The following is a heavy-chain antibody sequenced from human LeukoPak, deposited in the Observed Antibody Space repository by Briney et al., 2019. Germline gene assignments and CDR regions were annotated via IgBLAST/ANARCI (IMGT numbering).Heavy chain of an antibody. D-gene: IGHD2-15*01. Sequence: ASVKVSCKASGYTFTGYYMHWVRQAPGQGLEWMGWINPNSGGTNYAQKFQGRVTMTRDKSISTAYMELSRLRSDDTAGYYCARVVYCSGGSCYSAPDYWGQGTLVTVSS. J-gene: IGHJ4*02. CDR3: ARVVYCSGGSCYSAPDY. V-gene: IGHV1-2*02. CDR2: INPNSGGT. CDR1: GYTFTGYY.